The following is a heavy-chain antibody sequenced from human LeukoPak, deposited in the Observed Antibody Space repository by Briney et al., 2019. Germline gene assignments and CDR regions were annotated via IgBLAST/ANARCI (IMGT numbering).Heavy chain of an antibody. CDR1: GGSISSGDYY. Sequence: PSETLSLTCTVSGGSISSGDYYWSWIRQPPGKGLEWIGYIYYSGSTYYNPSLKSRVTISVDTSKNQFSLKLSSVTAADAAVYYCARVVAENYYGMDVWGQGTTVTVSS. V-gene: IGHV4-30-4*01. D-gene: IGHD2/OR15-2a*01. CDR2: IYYSGST. CDR3: ARVVAENYYGMDV. J-gene: IGHJ6*02.